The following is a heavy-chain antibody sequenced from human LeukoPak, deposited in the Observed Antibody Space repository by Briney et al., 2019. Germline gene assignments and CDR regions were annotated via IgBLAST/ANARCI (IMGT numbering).Heavy chain of an antibody. J-gene: IGHJ5*02. CDR3: ARDGNLGITVAQYNWFDP. D-gene: IGHD6-19*01. Sequence: GGSLRLSCAGSGFNFSSYNMNWVRQAPGKGLEWVSSISSSSNYKFYADSVKGRFTISRDNAKNSLYLQMNSLRAEDTAVYYCARDGNLGITVAQYNWFDPWGQGTLVTVSS. V-gene: IGHV3-21*01. CDR1: GFNFSSYN. CDR2: ISSSSNYK.